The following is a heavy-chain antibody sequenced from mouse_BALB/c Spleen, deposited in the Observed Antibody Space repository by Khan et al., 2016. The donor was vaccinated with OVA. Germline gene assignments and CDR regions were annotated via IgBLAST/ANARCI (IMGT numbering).Heavy chain of an antibody. D-gene: IGHD2-14*01. V-gene: IGHV1-4*01. CDR3: ANEGAYYRSDGWFAY. CDR1: GYTFTTYT. Sequence: QIQLVQSGAELARPGASVKMSCKASGYTFTTYTIHWVKQRPGQGLEWIGYIIPSTDYTTYNQKFKDKATLTADKSSSTAYMQLSGLTSDDSAVYYCANEGAYYRSDGWFAYWGQGTLVTVSA. J-gene: IGHJ3*01. CDR2: IIPSTDYT.